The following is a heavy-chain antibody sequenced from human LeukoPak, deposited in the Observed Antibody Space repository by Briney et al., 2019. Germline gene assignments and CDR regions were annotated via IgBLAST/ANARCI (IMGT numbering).Heavy chain of an antibody. J-gene: IGHJ4*02. V-gene: IGHV3-7*01. Sequence: GGSLRLSCAASGFTFSSYWMSWVRQAPGKGLEWVANIKQDGSEKYYVDSVKGRFTISRDNAKNSLYLQMNSLRAEDTAVYYCARDFNYYGSGSYYKGPFDYWGQGTLVTVYS. CDR2: IKQDGSEK. CDR3: ARDFNYYGSGSYYKGPFDY. D-gene: IGHD3-10*01. CDR1: GFTFSSYW.